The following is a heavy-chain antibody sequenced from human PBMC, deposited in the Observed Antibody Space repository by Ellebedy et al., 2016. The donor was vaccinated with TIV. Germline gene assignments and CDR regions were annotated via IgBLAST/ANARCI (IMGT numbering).Heavy chain of an antibody. D-gene: IGHD6-13*01. V-gene: IGHV5-51*01. CDR1: GYSFTSYW. CDR3: ARHQLIGDSSSNFDY. Sequence: GESLKISCKGSGYSFTSYWIGWVRQMPGKGLEWMGIIYPGDSDTRYSPSFQGQVTISADKSISTAYLQWSSLKASDTAMYYCARHQLIGDSSSNFDYWGQGTLVTVSS. CDR2: IYPGDSDT. J-gene: IGHJ4*02.